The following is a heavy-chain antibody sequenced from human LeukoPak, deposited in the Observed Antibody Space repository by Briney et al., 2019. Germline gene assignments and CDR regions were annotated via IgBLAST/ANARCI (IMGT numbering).Heavy chain of an antibody. CDR2: MNPNSGNT. J-gene: IGHJ6*02. CDR3: ARVSATPTGDSSGWLALYAYYYYYGMDV. Sequence: ASVKVSCEASGYTLTGYYMHWVRQAPGQGREWMGWMNPNSGNTGYAQKFQGRVTMTRNTSISTAYMELSSLRSEDTAVYYCARVSATPTGDSSGWLALYAYYYYYGMDVWGQGTTVTVSS. V-gene: IGHV1-8*02. CDR1: GYTLTGYY. D-gene: IGHD6-19*01.